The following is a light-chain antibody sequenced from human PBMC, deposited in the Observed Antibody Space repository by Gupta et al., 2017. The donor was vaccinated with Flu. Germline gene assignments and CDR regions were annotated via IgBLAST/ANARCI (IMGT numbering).Light chain of an antibody. CDR1: QSLVYKNGITS. V-gene: IGKV2-30*01. J-gene: IGKJ2*02. CDR2: EVS. CDR3: LRGTHPWT. Sequence: PVTLGQPASISCRSSQSLVYKNGITSLNRLQPRPGQSPRRLSYEVSTRDFGVPDRFSGTGSGSDFTLRSMRSEAEDVGVYYFLRGTHPWTFGQGTKMEI.